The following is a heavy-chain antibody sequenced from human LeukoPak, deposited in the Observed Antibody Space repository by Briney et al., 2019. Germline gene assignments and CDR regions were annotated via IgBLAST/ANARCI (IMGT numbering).Heavy chain of an antibody. CDR3: GRDNNYKVDV. D-gene: IGHD4-11*01. CDR2: ITTDGSVT. J-gene: IGHJ6*04. V-gene: IGHV3-74*01. CDR1: GLSFRVYW. Sequence: PGGTLRLSCAASGLSFRVYWLVWVRQARGKGLVGVSNITTDGSVTNYADFVKGRSTISRDNAKNTLYLQINRLRAEDTAVYYCGRDNNYKVDVWGKGTTVTVSS.